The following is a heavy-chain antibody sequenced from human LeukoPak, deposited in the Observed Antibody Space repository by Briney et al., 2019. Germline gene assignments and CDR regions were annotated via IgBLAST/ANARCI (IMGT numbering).Heavy chain of an antibody. CDR3: AKDLLQQWLGLDY. D-gene: IGHD6-19*01. CDR1: GGSFSGYY. Sequence: ETLSLTCAVYGGSFSGYYWSWIRQPPGKGLEWVSAISGSGGSTYYADSVKGRFTISRDSSKNTLYLQMNSLRAEDTAVYYCAKDLLQQWLGLDYGGQGTLDTVSS. J-gene: IGHJ4*02. V-gene: IGHV3-23*01. CDR2: ISGSGGST.